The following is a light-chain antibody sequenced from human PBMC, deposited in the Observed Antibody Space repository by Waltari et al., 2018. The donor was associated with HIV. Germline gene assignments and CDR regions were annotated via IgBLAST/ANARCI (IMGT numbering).Light chain of an antibody. Sequence: EIVMTQSPVTLSVSPGERATLSCRPSESVRSKLAWYQQKAGQAPRLLIYDASTRASGIPARFSGSGSGTEFTLTISSLQSEDFAVYYCQQYNDWPRTFGQGTKVESK. CDR3: QQYNDWPRT. CDR1: ESVRSK. CDR2: DAS. J-gene: IGKJ1*01. V-gene: IGKV3-15*01.